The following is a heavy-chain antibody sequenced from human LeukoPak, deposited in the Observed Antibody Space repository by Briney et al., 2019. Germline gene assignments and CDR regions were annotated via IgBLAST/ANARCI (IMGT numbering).Heavy chain of an antibody. D-gene: IGHD2-15*01. J-gene: IGHJ4*02. V-gene: IGHV3-23*01. CDR3: AKVGYCSGGSCSMPFYY. Sequence: GGSLRLSCAASGFTFSSYAMSWVRQAPGKGLEWVSAISGSGGSTYYADSVKGRFTISRDNSKNTLYLQMNSLRAEDTAVYYCAKVGYCSGGSCSMPFYYWGQGTLVTVSS. CDR1: GFTFSSYA. CDR2: ISGSGGST.